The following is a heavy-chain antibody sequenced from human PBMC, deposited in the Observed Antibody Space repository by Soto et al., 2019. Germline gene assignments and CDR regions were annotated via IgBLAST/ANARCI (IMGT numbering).Heavy chain of an antibody. CDR1: GGSISGYY. Sequence: PSETLSLTCTFYGGSISGYYWIWIRQPPGKGLEWIGYIYYSGSTNYNPSLKSRVTISVDTSKNQFSLKLSSVTAADTAVYYCARLDYSNWGDYYYGMDVWGQGTTVTVSS. J-gene: IGHJ6*02. D-gene: IGHD4-4*01. CDR2: IYYSGST. CDR3: ARLDYSNWGDYYYGMDV. V-gene: IGHV4-59*01.